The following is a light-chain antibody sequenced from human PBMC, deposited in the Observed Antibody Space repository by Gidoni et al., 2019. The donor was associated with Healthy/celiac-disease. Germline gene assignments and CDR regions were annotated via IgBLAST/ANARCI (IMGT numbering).Light chain of an antibody. CDR3: QQYNNWHPYT. J-gene: IGKJ2*01. Sequence: EIVLTQSPAPLSVSPGESATLACRASQSVSSNLAWYQQKPCQAPTLLIYGASTRAAGIPARFSGSGSGTEFTLTISSRQSEDYAVYYCQQYNNWHPYTFGQGTKLEIK. CDR1: QSVSSN. V-gene: IGKV3-15*01. CDR2: GAS.